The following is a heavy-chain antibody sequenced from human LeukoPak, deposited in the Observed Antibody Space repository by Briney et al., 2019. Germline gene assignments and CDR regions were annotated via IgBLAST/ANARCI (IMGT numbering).Heavy chain of an antibody. CDR2: IYHSGST. Sequence: SETLSLTCTVSGYSISSGYYWGWIRQPPGKGLEWIGSIYHSGSTYYNPSLKSRVTISVDTSKNQFSLKLSSVTAADTAVYYCARVVAHRGYYYDSSGYLDYWGQGTLVTVSS. J-gene: IGHJ4*02. D-gene: IGHD3-22*01. V-gene: IGHV4-38-2*02. CDR1: GYSISSGYY. CDR3: ARVVAHRGYYYDSSGYLDY.